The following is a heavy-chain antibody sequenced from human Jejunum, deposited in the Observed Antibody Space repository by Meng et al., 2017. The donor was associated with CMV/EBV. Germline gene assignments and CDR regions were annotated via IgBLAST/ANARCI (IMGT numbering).Heavy chain of an antibody. J-gene: IGHJ4*02. D-gene: IGHD6-13*01. Sequence: LSLPCAASGFIFSNYGLTWVRQAPGKGLEWVSAITGSGRTNYADSVKGRFTISRDNSKNTLYLQMNSLRAEDTAVYYCAKGIAAADYWGPGTLVTVSS. CDR2: ITGSGRT. CDR1: GFIFSNYG. CDR3: AKGIAAADY. V-gene: IGHV3-23*01.